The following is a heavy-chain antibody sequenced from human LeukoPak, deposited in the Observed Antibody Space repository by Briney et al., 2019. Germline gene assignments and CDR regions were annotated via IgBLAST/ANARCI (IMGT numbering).Heavy chain of an antibody. J-gene: IGHJ4*02. D-gene: IGHD3-9*01. CDR3: ARTGYYASTGYFHY. CDR2: IDWDDDK. Sequence: SGPALVKPTQTLTLTCSFFGCSLSTSGMRVGWIRQPPGKALEWLARIDWDDDKFYSTSMKTRLTISKDTFKTQVVITMTNMDPVDTATYYCARTGYYASTGYFHYWGQGTLVNVSS. V-gene: IGHV2-70*04. CDR1: GCSLSTSGMR.